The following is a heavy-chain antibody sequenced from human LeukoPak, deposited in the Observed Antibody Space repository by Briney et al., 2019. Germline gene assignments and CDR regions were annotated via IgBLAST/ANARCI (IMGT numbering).Heavy chain of an antibody. J-gene: IGHJ4*02. Sequence: SETLSLTCTVSGGSISSGSYYWSWIRQPAGKGLEWIGRIYTSGSTNYNPSLKSRVTISVDTSKNQFSLKLSSVTAADTAVYYCARADQVWNYYDSSGYSFDYWGQGTLVTVSS. V-gene: IGHV4-61*02. CDR3: ARADQVWNYYDSSGYSFDY. D-gene: IGHD3-22*01. CDR1: GGSISSGSYY. CDR2: IYTSGST.